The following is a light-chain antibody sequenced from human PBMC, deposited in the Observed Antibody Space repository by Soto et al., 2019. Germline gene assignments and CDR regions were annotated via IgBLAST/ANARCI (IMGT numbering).Light chain of an antibody. CDR1: QNIGGN. V-gene: IGKV3-15*01. CDR2: AAS. J-gene: IGKJ3*01. CDR3: QQYGSSLFT. Sequence: EIEMTQSPAALSVSPGQSVTLSCRSSQNIGGNLAWYQQRPGQSPRLLIYAASDRATGVPARFSGSGSGTEFTLTITRLEPEDFAVYYCQQYGSSLFTFGPGTKVDFK.